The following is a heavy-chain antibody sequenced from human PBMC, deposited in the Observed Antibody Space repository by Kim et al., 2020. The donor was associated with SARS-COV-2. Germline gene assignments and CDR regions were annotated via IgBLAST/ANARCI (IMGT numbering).Heavy chain of an antibody. J-gene: IGHJ2*01. CDR2: ISWNSGSI. CDR3: AKASLITRGYFDL. D-gene: IGHD3-16*01. Sequence: GGSLRLSCAASGFTFDDYAMHWVRQAPGKGLEWVSGISWNSGSIGYADSVKGRFTISRDNAKNTLYLQMNSLRAEDTALYYCAKASLITRGYFDLWGRGTLVTVSS. V-gene: IGHV3-9*01. CDR1: GFTFDDYA.